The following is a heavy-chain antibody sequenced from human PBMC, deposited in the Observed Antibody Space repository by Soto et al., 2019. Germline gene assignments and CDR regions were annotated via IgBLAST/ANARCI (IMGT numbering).Heavy chain of an antibody. D-gene: IGHD1-26*01. CDR2: SSGSDGKT. V-gene: IGHV3-23*01. CDR3: ARWSFLNY. Sequence: EVQLLESGGGLVRPGGSLRLSCAASGFSFTSYALSWVRQAPGKGLEWVSTSSGSDGKTYYADSVKGRVSISRDTSKTNLYLPMNSLRVEDTAVYYCARWSFLNYRGQGTRVTVS. J-gene: IGHJ4*02. CDR1: GFSFTSYA.